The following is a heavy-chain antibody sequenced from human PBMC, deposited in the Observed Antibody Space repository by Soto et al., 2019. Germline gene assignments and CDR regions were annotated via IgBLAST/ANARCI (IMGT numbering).Heavy chain of an antibody. CDR1: GFSFRSYA. J-gene: IGHJ4*02. CDR2: LNNFGSDT. V-gene: IGHV3-23*05. Sequence: PGGSLRLSCVTSGFSFRSYAMNWVRQAPGKGLEWVSTLNNFGSDTYYADSVKGRFTVSRDNSKNTLYLEMNSLRAEDTAVYFCAKHYGSKRRFFDYWGQGALVTVPP. D-gene: IGHD3-10*01. CDR3: AKHYGSKRRFFDY.